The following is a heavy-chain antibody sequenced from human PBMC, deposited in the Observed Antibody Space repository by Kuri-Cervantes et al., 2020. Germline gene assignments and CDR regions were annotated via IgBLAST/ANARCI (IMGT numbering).Heavy chain of an antibody. D-gene: IGHD2-2*01. J-gene: IGHJ5*02. CDR2: IIPILGIA. V-gene: IGHV1-69*04. CDR3: ARDRGCSSTSCYDNWFDP. Sequence: SVKVSCKASGGTFSSYTISWVRQAPGQGLEWMGRIIPILGIANYAQKFQGRVTITADESTSTAYMELSSLRSEDTAVYYCARDRGCSSTSCYDNWFDPWGQGTLVTVSS. CDR1: GGTFSSYT.